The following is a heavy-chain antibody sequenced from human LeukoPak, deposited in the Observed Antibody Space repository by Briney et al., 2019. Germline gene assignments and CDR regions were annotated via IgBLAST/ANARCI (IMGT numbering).Heavy chain of an antibody. CDR2: INPGGSNR. V-gene: IGHV3-48*03. CDR1: GITFSNYE. Sequence: GGSLRLSCAASGITFSNYEMNWVRQAPGKGLEWFSYINPGGSNRFYAGSVRGRFAIYRDDAKKSVYLQMNSLRAEDTAVYYCASSLSSGWGPVDDYWGQGIMVTVSS. D-gene: IGHD6-19*01. CDR3: ASSLSSGWGPVDDY. J-gene: IGHJ4*02.